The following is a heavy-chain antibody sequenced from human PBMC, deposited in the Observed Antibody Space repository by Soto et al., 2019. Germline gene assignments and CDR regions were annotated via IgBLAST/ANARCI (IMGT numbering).Heavy chain of an antibody. J-gene: IGHJ6*02. CDR3: ARLGFNYDFLSGYYNVHHYYGIDV. CDR2: INPSGGST. D-gene: IGHD3-3*01. CDR1: GYTFTSYY. Sequence: GASVKVSCKASGYTFTSYYMHWVRQAPGQGLEWMGIINPSGGSTSYAQKFQGRVTMTRDTSTSTVYLQWSSLKASDTATYYCARLGFNYDFLSGYYNVHHYYGIDVWGQGTTVTVS. V-gene: IGHV1-46*01.